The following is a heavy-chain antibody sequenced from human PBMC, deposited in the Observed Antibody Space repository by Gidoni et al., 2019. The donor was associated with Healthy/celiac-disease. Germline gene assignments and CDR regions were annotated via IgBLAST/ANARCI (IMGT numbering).Heavy chain of an antibody. CDR3: AKALYPYDSSGYSHDY. Sequence: QVQLVESGGGVVQPGRSLRLSCAASGFTFSSYGMHWVRQAPGKGLEWVAVISYDGSNKYYADSVKGRFTISRDNSKNTLYLQMNSLRAEDTAVYYCAKALYPYDSSGYSHDYWGQGTLVTVSS. CDR1: GFTFSSYG. V-gene: IGHV3-30*18. D-gene: IGHD3-22*01. CDR2: ISYDGSNK. J-gene: IGHJ4*02.